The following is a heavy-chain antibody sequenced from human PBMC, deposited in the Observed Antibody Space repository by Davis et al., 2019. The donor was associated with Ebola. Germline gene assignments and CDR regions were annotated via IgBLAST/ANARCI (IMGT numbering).Heavy chain of an antibody. V-gene: IGHV4-39*07. CDR2: INHSGST. CDR1: GGSISSSSYY. J-gene: IGHJ5*02. D-gene: IGHD2-15*01. CDR3: ARAPARYCSGGSCYRYGWFDP. Sequence: MPSETLSLTCTVSGGSISSSSYYWGWIRQPPGKGLEWIGEINHSGSTNYNPSLKSRVTISVDTSKNQFSLKLSSVTAADTAVYYCARAPARYCSGGSCYRYGWFDPWGQGTLVTVSS.